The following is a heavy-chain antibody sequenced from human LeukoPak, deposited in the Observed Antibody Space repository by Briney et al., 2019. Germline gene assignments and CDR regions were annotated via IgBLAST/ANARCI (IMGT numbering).Heavy chain of an antibody. V-gene: IGHV4-39*07. CDR3: ILTRYYRALDY. CDR2: IYYSGST. Sequence: SETLSLTCTVSGGSISSSSYYWGWIRQPPGKGREWIGSIYYSGSTYYNPSLKSRVTISVDTSKNQFSLKLSSVTAADTAVYYCILTRYYRALDYWGQGTLVTVSS. J-gene: IGHJ4*02. CDR1: GGSISSSSYY. D-gene: IGHD3-9*01.